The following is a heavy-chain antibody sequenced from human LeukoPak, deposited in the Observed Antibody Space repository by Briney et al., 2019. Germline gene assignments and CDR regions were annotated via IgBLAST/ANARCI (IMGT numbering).Heavy chain of an antibody. Sequence: SETLSLTCTVSGGSISSYYWSWIRQPPGKGLEWIGYIYYSGSTNYNPSLKSRVTMSVDTSKNQFSLKLSSVTAADTAVYYCARVSSIAARPFDYWGQGTLVTVSS. CDR2: IYYSGST. CDR1: GGSISSYY. D-gene: IGHD6-6*01. CDR3: ARVSSIAARPFDY. J-gene: IGHJ4*02. V-gene: IGHV4-59*12.